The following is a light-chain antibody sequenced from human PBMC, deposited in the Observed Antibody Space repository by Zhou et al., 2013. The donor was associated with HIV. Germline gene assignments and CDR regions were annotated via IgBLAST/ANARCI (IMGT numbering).Light chain of an antibody. CDR3: GSYAGSSIWI. J-gene: IGLJ2*01. Sequence: QSALTQPPSASGSPGQSVTISCTGTSSDVGGYNYVSWYQQHPGKAPKLILYEVSKRPLDGVPDRFSGSKSGNTALPDRLVGLQAEDESDYYCGSYAGSSIWIFGGGTKLTVL. CDR1: SSDVGGYNY. V-gene: IGLV2-8*01. CDR2: EVS.